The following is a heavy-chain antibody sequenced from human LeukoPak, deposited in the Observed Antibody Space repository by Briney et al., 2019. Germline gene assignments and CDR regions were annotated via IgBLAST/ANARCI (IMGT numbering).Heavy chain of an antibody. CDR1: GGSFSGYY. Sequence: SETLSLTCAVYGGSFSGYYWSWIRQPPGKGLEWIGEINHSGSTNYNPSLKSRVTISVDTSKNQFSLKLSSVTAADTAVYYCARNSKMASDYWGQGTLVTVSS. CDR3: ARNSKMASDY. D-gene: IGHD5-24*01. V-gene: IGHV4-34*01. J-gene: IGHJ4*02. CDR2: INHSGST.